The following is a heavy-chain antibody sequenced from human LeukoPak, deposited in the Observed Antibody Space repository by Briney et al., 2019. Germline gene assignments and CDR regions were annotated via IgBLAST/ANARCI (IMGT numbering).Heavy chain of an antibody. CDR1: GFTFSSYE. V-gene: IGHV3-48*03. Sequence: GALRLSCAASGFTFSSYEMNWVRQAPGKGLEGVSYISSSGTTIYYADSVKGRFTISRDNAKNSLYLQMNSLRAEDTAVYYCARDFGHWELNGGYYFDYWGQGTLVTVSS. J-gene: IGHJ4*02. CDR3: ARDFGHWELNGGYYFDY. D-gene: IGHD1-26*01. CDR2: ISSSGTTI.